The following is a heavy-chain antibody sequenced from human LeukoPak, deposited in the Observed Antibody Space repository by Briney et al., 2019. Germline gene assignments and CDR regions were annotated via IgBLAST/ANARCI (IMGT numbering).Heavy chain of an antibody. J-gene: IGHJ4*02. CDR2: ISGGGSTI. Sequence: GGSLRLSCAASGFTFSDYYMSWIRQAPGKGLEWVSYISGGGSTIYYADSVRGRFTISRDNAKNSLYLQMNSLRAEDTAVYYCARERPEYYDFWSGYSDYWGQGTLVTVSS. CDR3: ARERPEYYDFWSGYSDY. D-gene: IGHD3-3*01. CDR1: GFTFSDYY. V-gene: IGHV3-11*04.